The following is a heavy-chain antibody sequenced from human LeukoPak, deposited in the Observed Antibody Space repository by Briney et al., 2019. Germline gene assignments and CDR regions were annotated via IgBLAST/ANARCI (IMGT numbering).Heavy chain of an antibody. CDR2: IWYDGSNK. Sequence: PGGSLRLSRAASGFTFSSYGMHWVRQAPGKGLEWVAVIWYDGSNKYYADSVKGRFTISRDNSKNTLYLQMNSLRAEDTAVYYCARDSWFGELLPDYWGQGTLVTVSS. V-gene: IGHV3-33*01. CDR1: GFTFSSYG. D-gene: IGHD3-10*01. J-gene: IGHJ4*02. CDR3: ARDSWFGELLPDY.